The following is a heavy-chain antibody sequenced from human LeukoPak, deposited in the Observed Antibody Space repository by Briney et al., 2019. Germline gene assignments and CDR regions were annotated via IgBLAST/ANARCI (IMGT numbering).Heavy chain of an antibody. V-gene: IGHV3-74*01. D-gene: IGHD3-10*01. Sequence: GGSLRLSRAPSGFTLSNSWMFWVRQPPGKGLKYVSEINNDGSRTSYADSVKGRFTISRDGAENTLFLQMNSLRAEDTAVYFCARGGVSGGFDYWGQGTLVTVSS. CDR2: INNDGSRT. J-gene: IGHJ4*02. CDR1: GFTLSNSW. CDR3: ARGGVSGGFDY.